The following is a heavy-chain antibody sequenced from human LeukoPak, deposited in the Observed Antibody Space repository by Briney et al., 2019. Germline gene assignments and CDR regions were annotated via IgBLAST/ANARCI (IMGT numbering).Heavy chain of an antibody. J-gene: IGHJ4*02. CDR2: IYHSGST. CDR1: GGSISSGGYY. D-gene: IGHD3-16*01. V-gene: IGHV4-30-2*01. Sequence: PSQTLSLTCTVSGGSISSGGYYWSWIRQPPGKGLEWIGYIYHSGSTYYNPSLESRVTISVDTSKNQFSLKLSSVTAADTAVYYCARGRGADPYYFDYWGQGTLVTVSS. CDR3: ARGRGADPYYFDY.